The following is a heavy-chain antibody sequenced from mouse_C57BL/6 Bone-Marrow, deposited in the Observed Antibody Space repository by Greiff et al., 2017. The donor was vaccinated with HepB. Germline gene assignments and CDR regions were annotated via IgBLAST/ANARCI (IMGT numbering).Heavy chain of an antibody. V-gene: IGHV1-81*01. CDR1: GYTFTSYG. D-gene: IGHD1-1*01. CDR2: IYPRSGNT. J-gene: IGHJ2*01. CDR3: ARSYYGSRIY. Sequence: QVQLQQSGAELARPGASVKLSCKASGYTFTSYGISWVKQRPGQGLEWIGEIYPRSGNTYYNETFKGKATPTAYKSSSTAYMELRSLTSEDSAVYFCARSYYGSRIYWGQGTTLTVSS.